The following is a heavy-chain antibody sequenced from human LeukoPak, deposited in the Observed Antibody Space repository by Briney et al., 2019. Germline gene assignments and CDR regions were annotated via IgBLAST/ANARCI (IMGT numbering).Heavy chain of an antibody. D-gene: IGHD4-11*01. V-gene: IGHV4-34*01. CDR2: INHSGST. CDR3: AGTTDYSSFLAF. J-gene: IGHJ4*02. Sequence: SETLSLTCAVYGGSFSGYYWSWIRQPPGKGLEWIGEINHSGSTNYNPSLKSRVTISVDTSKNQFSLKLSSVTAADTAVYYCAGTTDYSSFLAFWGQGTLVTVSS. CDR1: GGSFSGYY.